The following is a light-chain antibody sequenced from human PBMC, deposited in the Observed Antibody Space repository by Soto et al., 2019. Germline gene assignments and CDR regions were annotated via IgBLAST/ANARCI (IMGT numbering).Light chain of an antibody. J-gene: IGKJ4*01. CDR2: DTS. Sequence: EVVMTQSPATLSVSPGDRATLSCRASQSGHTILAYNHHKPGQAPRLLIFDTSTRATDIPIRFTGGGSGTEFTLTSSSLQSEDSAVYYCQQYEIWPLTFGGGTKVEIK. CDR1: QSGHTI. CDR3: QQYEIWPLT. V-gene: IGKV3-15*01.